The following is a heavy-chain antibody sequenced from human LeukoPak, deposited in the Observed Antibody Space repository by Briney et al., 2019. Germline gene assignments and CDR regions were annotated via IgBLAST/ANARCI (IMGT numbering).Heavy chain of an antibody. CDR2: ISSSGSTI. V-gene: IGHV3-48*03. Sequence: GGSLRLSCAASGFTFSGYEMNWVRQAPGKGLEWVSYISSSGSTIYYADSVKGRFTISRDNAKNSLYLQMNSLRAEDTAVYYCARYYDYGPGYFYWGQGTLVTVSS. CDR3: ARYYDYGPGYFY. J-gene: IGHJ4*02. CDR1: GFTFSGYE. D-gene: IGHD3-16*01.